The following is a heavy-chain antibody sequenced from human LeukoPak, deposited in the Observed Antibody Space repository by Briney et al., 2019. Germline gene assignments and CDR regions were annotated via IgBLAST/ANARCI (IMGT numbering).Heavy chain of an antibody. V-gene: IGHV4-59*01. Sequence: PSETLSLTCTVSGGSISSYYWSWIRQPPGKGLEWIGYIYYSGSTNYNPSLKSRVTISVDTSKNQFSLKLSSVTAADTAVYYCARDRYGDYWFDPWGQGTLVTVSS. CDR3: ARDRYGDYWFDP. CDR1: GGSISSYY. J-gene: IGHJ5*02. D-gene: IGHD4-17*01. CDR2: IYYSGST.